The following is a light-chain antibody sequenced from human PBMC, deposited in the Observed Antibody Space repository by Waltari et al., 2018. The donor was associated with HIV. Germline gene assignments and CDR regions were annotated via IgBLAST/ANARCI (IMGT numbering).Light chain of an antibody. V-gene: IGLV1-40*01. CDR3: QSYDNSLSAWV. CDR2: GNS. J-gene: IGLJ3*02. Sequence: QSVLTQPPSVSGAPGQRVTITCTASSSNIGAGNDVQGYQQLPGTTPKLLVYGNSNRPSGVPDRFSGSKSATSASLAITGLQAEDEADYYCQSYDNSLSAWVFGGGTKLTVL. CDR1: SSNIGAGND.